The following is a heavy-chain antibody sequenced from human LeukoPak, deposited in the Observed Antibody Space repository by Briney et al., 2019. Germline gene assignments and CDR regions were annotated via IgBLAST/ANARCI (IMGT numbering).Heavy chain of an antibody. CDR1: GESFTGYY. D-gene: IGHD4-23*01. V-gene: IGHV4-34*04. J-gene: IGHJ6*02. CDR2: INHSGSS. CDR3: ARFRGTTVAHYYYDAMDV. Sequence: SETLSLTCAVYGESFTGYYWSWVRQPPGKGLEWIGEINHSGSSNNNPSLKSRATISVDTSKNQLSLKLYSVTAADTAVYYCARFRGTTVAHYYYDAMDVWGRGTTVAVSS.